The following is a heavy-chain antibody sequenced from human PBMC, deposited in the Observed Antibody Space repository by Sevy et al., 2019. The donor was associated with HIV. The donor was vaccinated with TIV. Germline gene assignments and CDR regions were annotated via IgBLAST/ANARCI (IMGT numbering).Heavy chain of an antibody. Sequence: ASVKVSCKASGYTFTGYYMHWVRQAPGQGLEWMGWINPNSGGTNYAQKFQGRVTMTRDTSISTAYMELSRLRSDDTAVYFCARDLRAVAGQDYWGQGTLVTVSS. CDR2: INPNSGGT. CDR3: ARDLRAVAGQDY. CDR1: GYTFTGYY. D-gene: IGHD6-19*01. V-gene: IGHV1-2*02. J-gene: IGHJ4*02.